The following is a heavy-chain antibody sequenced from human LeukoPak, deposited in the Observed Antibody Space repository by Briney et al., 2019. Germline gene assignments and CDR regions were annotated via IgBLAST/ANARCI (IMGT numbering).Heavy chain of an antibody. CDR2: ISPSSTRI. Sequence: PGGSLRLSCAASGFTFSSYDMNWVRQAPGKGLEWVSYISPSSTRIDYAASVRGRFTISRDNAKRSLYLQMSSLRAEDTAVYYCARGPTYGSRSDFLESWGLGTLVTVSS. J-gene: IGHJ4*02. CDR3: ARGPTYGSRSDFLES. D-gene: IGHD3-10*01. CDR1: GFTFSSYD. V-gene: IGHV3-48*04.